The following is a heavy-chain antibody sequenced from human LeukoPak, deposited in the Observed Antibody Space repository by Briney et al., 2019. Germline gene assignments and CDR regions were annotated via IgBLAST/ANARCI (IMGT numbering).Heavy chain of an antibody. CDR2: IKQDGSEK. CDR1: GFTFGDYA. V-gene: IGHV3-7*01. Sequence: GGSLRLSCAASGFTFGDYAMSWFRQAPGKGLEWVANIKQDGSEKYYVDSVKGRFTISRDNAKNSVYLQMNSLRAEDTAVYYCARDKIVGATHFDYWGQGTLVTVSS. CDR3: ARDKIVGATHFDY. J-gene: IGHJ4*02. D-gene: IGHD1-26*01.